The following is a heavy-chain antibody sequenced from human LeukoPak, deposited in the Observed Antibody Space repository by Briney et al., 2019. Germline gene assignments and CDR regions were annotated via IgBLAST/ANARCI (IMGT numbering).Heavy chain of an antibody. CDR1: GFTFSSYE. CDR3: ARSAEQQLVAKTDYYYYYYMDV. J-gene: IGHJ6*03. CDR2: ISSSGSTI. V-gene: IGHV3-48*03. Sequence: GGSLRLSCAASGFTFSSYEMNWVRQAPGKGLEWVSYISSSGSTIYYADSVKGRFTISRDNAKNSLYLQMNSLRAEDTAVYYCARSAEQQLVAKTDYYYYYYMDVWGKGTTVTISS. D-gene: IGHD6-13*01.